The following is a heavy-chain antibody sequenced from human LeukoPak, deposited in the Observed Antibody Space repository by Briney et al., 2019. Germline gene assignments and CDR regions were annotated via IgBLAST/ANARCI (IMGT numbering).Heavy chain of an antibody. D-gene: IGHD3-16*01. CDR2: IYSSGNT. J-gene: IGHJ4*02. Sequence: SETLSLTCTVSGGSISSGSYYWNWIRQPAGKGLEWIGRIYSSGNTYYNASLRSRVTMSVDTSKNQFSLKLSSVTAADTAVYYCAREGGGFDYWGQGTLVTVSS. CDR3: AREGGGFDY. CDR1: GGSISSGSYY. V-gene: IGHV4-61*02.